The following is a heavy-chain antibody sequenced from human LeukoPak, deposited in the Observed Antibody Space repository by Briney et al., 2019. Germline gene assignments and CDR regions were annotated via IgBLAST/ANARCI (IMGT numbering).Heavy chain of an antibody. CDR2: ISYDGSNK. CDR1: GFTFSSYA. Sequence: GGSLRLSCAASGFTFSSYAIHWVRQAPGKGLEWVAVISYDGSNKYYADSVEGRFTISRDNSKNTLYLQMNSLRAEDTAVYYCAREKVYGYNWFDYWGQGTLVTVSS. CDR3: AREKVYGYNWFDY. V-gene: IGHV3-30*04. D-gene: IGHD5-24*01. J-gene: IGHJ4*02.